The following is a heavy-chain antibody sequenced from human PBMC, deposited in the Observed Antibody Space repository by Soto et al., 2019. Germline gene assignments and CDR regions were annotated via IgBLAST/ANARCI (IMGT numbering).Heavy chain of an antibody. CDR1: GGSFSGYY. D-gene: IGHD3-3*01. J-gene: IGHJ4*02. CDR2: INHSGST. CDR3: ARGIGTYYDFWSGYYFPSERPGYFDY. Sequence: PSETLSLTCAVYGGSFSGYYWSWIRQPPGKGLEWIGEINHSGSTNYNPSLKSRVTISVDTSKNQFSLKLSSVTAADTAVYYCARGIGTYYDFWSGYYFPSERPGYFDYWGQGTLVTVSS. V-gene: IGHV4-34*01.